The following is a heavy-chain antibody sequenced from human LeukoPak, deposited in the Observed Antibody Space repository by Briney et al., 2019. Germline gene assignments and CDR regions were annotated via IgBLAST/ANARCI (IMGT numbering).Heavy chain of an antibody. V-gene: IGHV3-21*01. D-gene: IGHD5-18*01. CDR3: ARDGPGYSYGYHYYYGMDV. Sequence: PGGSLRLSCAAPGFTFSSYSMNWVRQAPGKGLEWVSSISSSSSYIYYVDSVKGRFTISRDNAKNSLYLQMNSLRAEDTAVYYCARDGPGYSYGYHYYYGMDVWGQGTTVTVSS. J-gene: IGHJ6*02. CDR1: GFTFSSYS. CDR2: ISSSSSYI.